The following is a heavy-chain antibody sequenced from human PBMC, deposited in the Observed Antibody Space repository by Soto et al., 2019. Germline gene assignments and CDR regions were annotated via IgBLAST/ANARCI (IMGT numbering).Heavy chain of an antibody. CDR1: GGSISTGGYY. Sequence: QVQLQESGPGLVKPSQTLSLTCTVSGGSISTGGYYWSWIRQHPGRGLEWIGYIYHSGMTFSNPSLQRRVAISIDTSKKKFSLKLSSVTAADTAVYYCATVRWELHDAFDIWGQGTMVSVSS. CDR2: IYHSGMT. J-gene: IGHJ3*02. CDR3: ATVRWELHDAFDI. D-gene: IGHD1-26*01. V-gene: IGHV4-31*03.